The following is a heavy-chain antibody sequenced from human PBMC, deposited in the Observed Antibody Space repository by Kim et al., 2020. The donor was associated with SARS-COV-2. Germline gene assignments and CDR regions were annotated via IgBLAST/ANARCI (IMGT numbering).Heavy chain of an antibody. J-gene: IGHJ4*02. D-gene: IGHD6-13*01. V-gene: IGHV3-7*03. CDR1: GFTFSRYW. Sequence: GGSLRLSCAVSGFTFSRYWMTWVRQAPGKGLEWVANINEDGSEKHYVDSVKGRFTISRDNGKNSLYLQMNSLRAEDTAVYYCARGTVAAAGTDYWGQGT. CDR2: INEDGSEK. CDR3: ARGTVAAAGTDY.